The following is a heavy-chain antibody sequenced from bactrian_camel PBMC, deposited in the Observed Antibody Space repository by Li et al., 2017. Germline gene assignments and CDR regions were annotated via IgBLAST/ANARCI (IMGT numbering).Heavy chain of an antibody. CDR2: IATDGRT. J-gene: IGHJ4*01. D-gene: IGHD3*01. CDR3: ALALGVYCELDHIPDY. V-gene: IGHV3S53*01. Sequence: VQLVESGGGSVQTGGSLTLACVLPGAIGGDHCLAWFRQPPGQERVGVAVIATDGRTAYRDSVKGRFTISKDTAKTTVYLQMNSLNPEDTAIYYCALALGVYCELDHIPDYWGQGTQVTVS. CDR1: GAIGGDHC.